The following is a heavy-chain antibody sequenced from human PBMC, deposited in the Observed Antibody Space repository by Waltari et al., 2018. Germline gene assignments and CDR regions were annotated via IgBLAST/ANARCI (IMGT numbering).Heavy chain of an antibody. CDR1: GFSLSTSGMC. CDR2: IDWDDDK. Sequence: QVTLRESGPALVKPTQTLTLTCTFSGFSLSTSGMCVSWIRQPPGEALEWLALIDWDDDKYYSTSLKTRLTISKDTVKNQVVLTMTNMDPVDTATYYCARIYYDSSGYSLFDYWGQGTLVTVSS. J-gene: IGHJ4*02. CDR3: ARIYYDSSGYSLFDY. V-gene: IGHV2-70*01. D-gene: IGHD3-22*01.